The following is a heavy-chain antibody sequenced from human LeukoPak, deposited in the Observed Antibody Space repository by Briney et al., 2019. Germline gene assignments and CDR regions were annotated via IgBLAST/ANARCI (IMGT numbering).Heavy chain of an antibody. Sequence: GGSLRLSCAACGFTFSSYDMHWVRQATGKGLEWVSAIGTAGDTYYPGSVKGQFTISRENAKNSLYLQMNSLRAGDTAVYYCARRRVMDYYDSSGYTPWEYFQHWGQGTLVTVSS. CDR2: IGTAGDT. V-gene: IGHV3-13*03. D-gene: IGHD3-22*01. J-gene: IGHJ1*01. CDR1: GFTFSSYD. CDR3: ARRRVMDYYDSSGYTPWEYFQH.